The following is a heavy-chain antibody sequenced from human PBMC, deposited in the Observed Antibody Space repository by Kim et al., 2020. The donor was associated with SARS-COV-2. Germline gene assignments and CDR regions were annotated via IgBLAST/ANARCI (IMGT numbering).Heavy chain of an antibody. J-gene: IGHJ6*02. CDR2: INPNSGGT. CDR3: SILMGATIHYYYYGMDV. D-gene: IGHD1-26*01. CDR1: GYTFTGYY. Sequence: ASVKVSCKASGYTFTGYYMHWVRQAPGQGLEWMGWINPNSGGTNYAQKFQGRVTMTRDTSISTAYMDLSRLRSDDTAVYYWSILMGATIHYYYYGMDVWG. V-gene: IGHV1-2*02.